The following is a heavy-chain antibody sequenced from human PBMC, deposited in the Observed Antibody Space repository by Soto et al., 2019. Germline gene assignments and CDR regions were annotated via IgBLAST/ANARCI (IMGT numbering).Heavy chain of an antibody. CDR3: ARDYYDSSSYYYP. CDR2: VSSSSRTI. CDR1: GFTFSSYS. J-gene: IGHJ5*02. V-gene: IGHV3-48*02. D-gene: IGHD3-22*01. Sequence: GGSLRLSCAASGFTFSSYSMNWVRQAPGKGLVWVSYVSSSSRTIYYADSVKGRFTISRDNAKNSLYLQMNSLRDEDTAVYYCARDYYDSSSYYYPWGQGTLVTVSS.